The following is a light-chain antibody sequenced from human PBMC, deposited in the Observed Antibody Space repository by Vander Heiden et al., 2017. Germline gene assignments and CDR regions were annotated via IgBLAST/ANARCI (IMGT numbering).Light chain of an antibody. CDR2: AAS. V-gene: IGKV1-39*01. J-gene: IGKJ2*01. CDR1: QSISSY. CDR3: QQSYSTPYT. Sequence: IQLTQSPSSLSASVGDRVTITCRASQSISSYLNWYQQKPGKAPKLLIYAASRLQSVAPSRFSGSGSGTDFTLTISSLQPEDVATYYCQQSYSTPYTFGQGTKLEIK.